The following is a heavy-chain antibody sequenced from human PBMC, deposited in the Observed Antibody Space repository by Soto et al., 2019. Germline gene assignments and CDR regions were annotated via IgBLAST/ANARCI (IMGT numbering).Heavy chain of an antibody. Sequence: GGSLRLSCAASGFTFSSYSMNWVRQAPGKGLEWVSSISSSSSYIYYADSVKGRFTISRDNAKNSLYLQMNSLRAEDTAVYYCARDFTTTYCSSTSCPFDYWGQGTLVTVSS. CDR3: ARDFTTTYCSSTSCPFDY. D-gene: IGHD2-2*01. CDR2: ISSSSSYI. V-gene: IGHV3-21*01. CDR1: GFTFSSYS. J-gene: IGHJ4*02.